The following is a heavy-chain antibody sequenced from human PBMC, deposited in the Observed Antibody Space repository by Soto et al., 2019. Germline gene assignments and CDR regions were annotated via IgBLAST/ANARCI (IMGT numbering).Heavy chain of an antibody. CDR2: ISSSGDYI. J-gene: IGHJ3*01. V-gene: IGHV3-21*01. Sequence: EVHLVESGGGLVKPGESLRLSCAASGFIFRNYGMNWVRQAPGKGLEWVSSISSSGDYIYYAESMEGRFTISRDNAKNSLSLQVNSLRAEDTAMYYCARDLMPGYTNYAGSDAFDVWGRGTRVTVSP. D-gene: IGHD5-12*01. CDR1: GFIFRNYG. CDR3: ARDLMPGYTNYAGSDAFDV.